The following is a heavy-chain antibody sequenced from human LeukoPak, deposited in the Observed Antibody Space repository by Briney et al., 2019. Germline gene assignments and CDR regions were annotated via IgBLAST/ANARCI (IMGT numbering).Heavy chain of an antibody. CDR2: INYSGST. J-gene: IGHJ4*02. CDR3: ARLSAF. V-gene: IGHV4-39*01. Sequence: PSETLSLTCRVSGGAIISDSYYCGWIRQPPGKGLEWIASINYSGSTYYNPSLNSRATISVDTSTTQFSLRLRSVTAADTAAYDCARLSAFWGQGILVTVSS. CDR1: GGAIISDSYY.